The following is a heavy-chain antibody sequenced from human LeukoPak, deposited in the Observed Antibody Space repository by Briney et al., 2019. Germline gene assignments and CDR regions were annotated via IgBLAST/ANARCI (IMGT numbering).Heavy chain of an antibody. CDR3: AKGSDYGDLRDFDY. CDR2: ISGSGGST. J-gene: IGHJ4*02. CDR1: GFTFSSYA. Sequence: PGGTLRLSCAASGFTFSSYAMSWVRQAPGKGLEWVSAISGSGGSTDYADSVKGRFTISRDNSKNTLYLQMNSLRAEDTAVYYCAKGSDYGDLRDFDYWGQGTLVTVSS. D-gene: IGHD4-17*01. V-gene: IGHV3-23*01.